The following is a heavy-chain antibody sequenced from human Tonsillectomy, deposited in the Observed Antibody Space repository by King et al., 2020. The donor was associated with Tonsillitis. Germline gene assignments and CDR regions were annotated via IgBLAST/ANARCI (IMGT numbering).Heavy chain of an antibody. CDR2: IYYSGST. D-gene: IGHD1-26*01. CDR3: ARDHLSGFDY. V-gene: IGHV4-59*01. Sequence: VQLQESGPGLVKPLETLSLTCTVSGGSISSYYWSWIRQPPGKGLEWIGYIYYSGSTNYNPSLKSRVTISVDTSKNQFSLKLSSVTAADTAVYYCARDHLSGFDYWGQGTLVTVSS. CDR1: GGSISSYY. J-gene: IGHJ4*02.